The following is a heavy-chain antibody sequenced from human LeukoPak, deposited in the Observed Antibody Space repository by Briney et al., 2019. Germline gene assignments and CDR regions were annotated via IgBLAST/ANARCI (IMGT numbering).Heavy chain of an antibody. CDR1: GFTFNIHA. D-gene: IGHD3-10*02. CDR2: MRHDEINK. J-gene: IGHJ6*04. Sequence: GGSLRLSCAASGFTFNIHAMHWVRQAPGKGLEWVAFMRHDEINKNYADSVKGRFTISRDTSKNTLYLQMNSLRPEDTAVYYCAELGITMIGGVWGKGTTVTISS. V-gene: IGHV3-30*02. CDR3: AELGITMIGGV.